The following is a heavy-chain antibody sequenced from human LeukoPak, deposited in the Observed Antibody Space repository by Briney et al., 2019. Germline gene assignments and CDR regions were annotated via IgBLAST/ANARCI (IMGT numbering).Heavy chain of an antibody. CDR2: ISGSGTST. D-gene: IGHD3-10*01. Sequence: GGSLRLSCAASGFTFSSYAMSWVRHAPRKGLEWVSSISGSGTSTHYADSVKGRFTISRDNSKNKLYLQMNSLRAEGTAVYYCASSLLWFGETPPLSFDYWGQGTLVPVSS. V-gene: IGHV3-23*01. CDR1: GFTFSSYA. J-gene: IGHJ4*02. CDR3: ASSLLWFGETPPLSFDY.